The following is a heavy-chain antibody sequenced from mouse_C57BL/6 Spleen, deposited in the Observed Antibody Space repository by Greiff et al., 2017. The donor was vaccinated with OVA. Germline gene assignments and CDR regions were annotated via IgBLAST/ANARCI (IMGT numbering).Heavy chain of an antibody. V-gene: IGHV2-2*01. Sequence: VQLVESGPGLVQPSQSLSITCTVSGFSLTSYGVHWVRQSPGKGLEWLGVIWSGGSTDYNAAFISRLSISKDNSKSQVFFKMNSLQADDTAIYYCARNPYYDYDEYFDVWGTGTTVTVSS. CDR2: IWSGGST. D-gene: IGHD2-4*01. CDR3: ARNPYYDYDEYFDV. J-gene: IGHJ1*03. CDR1: GFSLTSYG.